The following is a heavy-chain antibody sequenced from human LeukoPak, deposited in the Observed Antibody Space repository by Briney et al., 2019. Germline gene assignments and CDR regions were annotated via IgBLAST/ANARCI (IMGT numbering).Heavy chain of an antibody. V-gene: IGHV1-8*01. CDR3: ARADIAARPFDY. CDR2: MNPNSGNT. D-gene: IGHD6-6*01. Sequence: GASVKVSCKASGYTFASYDINWVRQATGQGLEWMGWMNPNSGNTGYAQKYQGRVTMTRNTSISTAYMELSSLRSEDTAVYYCARADIAARPFDYWGQGTLVTVSS. CDR1: GYTFASYD. J-gene: IGHJ4*02.